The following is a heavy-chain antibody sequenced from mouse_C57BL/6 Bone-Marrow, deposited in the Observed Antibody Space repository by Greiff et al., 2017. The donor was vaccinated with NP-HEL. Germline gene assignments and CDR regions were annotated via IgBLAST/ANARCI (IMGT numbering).Heavy chain of an antibody. CDR3: TRVTAQATPYCYAMDY. D-gene: IGHD3-2*02. V-gene: IGHV5-9-1*02. Sequence: EVQLVESGEGLVKPGGSLKLSCAASGFTFSSYAMSWVRQTPEKRLEWVAYISSGGDYIYYADTVKGRFTISRDNARNTLYLQMSSLKSEDTAMYYCTRVTAQATPYCYAMDYWGQGTSVTVSS. CDR1: GFTFSSYA. CDR2: ISSGGDYI. J-gene: IGHJ4*01.